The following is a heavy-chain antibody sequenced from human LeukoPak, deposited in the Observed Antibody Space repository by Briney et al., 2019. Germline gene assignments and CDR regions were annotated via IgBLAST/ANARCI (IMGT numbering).Heavy chain of an antibody. CDR3: ARGADGVSSNSRGWFDP. V-gene: IGHV3-21*01. Sequence: GGSLRLSCAASGFTFSSYGMHWVRQAPGKGLEWVSSISTSSSYIYDADSVKGRFTTSRDNAKNSLYLQMNSLRAEDTAVYSCARGADGVSSNSRGWFDPWGQGTLVTVSS. CDR1: GFTFSSYG. CDR2: ISTSSSYI. J-gene: IGHJ5*02. D-gene: IGHD2-15*01.